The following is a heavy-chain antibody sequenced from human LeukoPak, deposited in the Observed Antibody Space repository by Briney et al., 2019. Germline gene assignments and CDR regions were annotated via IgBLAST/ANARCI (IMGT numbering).Heavy chain of an antibody. J-gene: IGHJ4*02. D-gene: IGHD1-7*01. Sequence: VISYDGSNKYYADSVKGRFTISRDNSKNTLYLQMNSLRAEDTAVYYCARDLTGTTLLDYWGQGTLVTVSS. V-gene: IGHV3-30-3*01. CDR3: ARDLTGTTLLDY. CDR2: ISYDGSNK.